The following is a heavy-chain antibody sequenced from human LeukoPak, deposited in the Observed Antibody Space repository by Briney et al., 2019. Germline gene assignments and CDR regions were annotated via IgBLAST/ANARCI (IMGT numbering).Heavy chain of an antibody. CDR3: ATRITMVRGVMNWFDP. CDR2: ISYDGSNK. CDR1: EFTFSSYG. Sequence: GRSLRLSCAASEFTFSSYGMHWVRQAPGKGLEWVAVISYDGSNKYYADSVKGRFTISRDNSKNTLYLQMNSLRAEDTAVYYCATRITMVRGVMNWFDPWGQGTLVTVSS. V-gene: IGHV3-30*03. J-gene: IGHJ5*02. D-gene: IGHD3-10*01.